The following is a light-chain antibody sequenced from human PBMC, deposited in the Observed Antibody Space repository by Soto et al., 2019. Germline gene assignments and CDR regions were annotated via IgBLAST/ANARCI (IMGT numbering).Light chain of an antibody. J-gene: IGKJ1*01. Sequence: DIQMTQSPSTLAASVGDRVTITCRASQSISSWMAWYQRKPGQAPKLLIYTASSLQTGVPSRFSGTGSGTEFTLTISSLQRDDFATYFCKQYHSWTFGQGNKVDI. CDR1: QSISSW. CDR2: TAS. V-gene: IGKV1-5*03. CDR3: KQYHSWT.